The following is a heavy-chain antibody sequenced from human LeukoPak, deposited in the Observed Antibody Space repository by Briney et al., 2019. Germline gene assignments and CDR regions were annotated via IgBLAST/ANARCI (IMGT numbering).Heavy chain of an antibody. Sequence: ASVKVSCKASGYTFTSYYMHWVRQAPGQGLEWMGIINPSGGSTSYAQKFQGRVTMTRDTSTSTVYMELSSLRSEDTAVYYCARDHRGSVLAAMGRSYYYYMDVWGKGTTVTISS. CDR1: GYTFTSYY. CDR3: ARDHRGSVLAAMGRSYYYYMDV. D-gene: IGHD2-2*01. V-gene: IGHV1-46*01. J-gene: IGHJ6*03. CDR2: INPSGGST.